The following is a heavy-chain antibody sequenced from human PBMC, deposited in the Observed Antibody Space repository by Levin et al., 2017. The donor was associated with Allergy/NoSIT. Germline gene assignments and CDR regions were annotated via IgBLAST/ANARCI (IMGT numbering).Heavy chain of an antibody. CDR3: AKGRLCGSHYRAFDI. V-gene: IGHV3-33*06. CDR2: IWYGGTTP. Sequence: GGSLRLSCAASGFTFISYAMPWVRQAPGKGLEWVAIIWYGGTTPYYADSVKGRFTISRDDSKNTLYLQMNSLRPEAPAVYYCAKGRLCGSHYRAFDIWGQGTMVTVSS. CDR1: GFTFISYA. D-gene: IGHD1-26*01. J-gene: IGHJ3*02.